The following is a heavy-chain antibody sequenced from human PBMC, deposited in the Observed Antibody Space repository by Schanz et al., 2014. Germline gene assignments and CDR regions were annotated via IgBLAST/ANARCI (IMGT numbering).Heavy chain of an antibody. CDR2: IWSDGSTK. Sequence: QVQLVESGGGVVQPGRSLRLSCAASGFAFSVYGMHWVRQAPGKGLEWVAVIWSDGSTKYYADSVKGRFTISRDNSKSTLYLQMDNLRADDSADYFCARDDDEGRGYGSGYCLGDCMDVWGQGTTVTVSS. V-gene: IGHV3-33*01. CDR1: GFAFSVYG. J-gene: IGHJ6*02. CDR3: ARDDDEGRGYGSGYCLGDCMDV. D-gene: IGHD3-10*01.